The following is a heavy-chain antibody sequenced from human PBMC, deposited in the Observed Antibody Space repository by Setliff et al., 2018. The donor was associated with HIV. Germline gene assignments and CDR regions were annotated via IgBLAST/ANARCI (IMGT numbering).Heavy chain of an antibody. CDR2: MNPNSGNT. J-gene: IGHJ4*02. D-gene: IGHD5-18*01. CDR1: GYTFTSYG. CDR3: ARAGYSYGHYYFDY. Sequence: ASVKVSCKASGYTFTSYGISWVRQATGQGLEWMGWMNPNSGNTAYAQKFQGRVTITTDESTSTAYMELSSLRSEDTAVYYCARAGYSYGHYYFDYWGQGTLVTVSS. V-gene: IGHV1-8*02.